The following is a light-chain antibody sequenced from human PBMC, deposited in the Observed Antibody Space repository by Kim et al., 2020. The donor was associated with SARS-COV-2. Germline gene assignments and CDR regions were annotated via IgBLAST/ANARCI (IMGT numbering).Light chain of an antibody. CDR2: QDS. CDR1: KLGDKY. CDR3: QAWDSSTWV. V-gene: IGLV3-1*01. J-gene: IGLJ3*02. Sequence: VSPGQTASITCSGDKLGDKYACWYQQKPGQSPVLVIYQDSKRPSGIPERFSGSNSGNTATLTISGTQAMDEADYSCQAWDSSTWVFGGGTQLTVL.